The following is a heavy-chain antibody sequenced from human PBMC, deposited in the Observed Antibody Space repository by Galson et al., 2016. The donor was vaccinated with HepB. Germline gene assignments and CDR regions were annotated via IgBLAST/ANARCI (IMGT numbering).Heavy chain of an antibody. CDR2: VFYSGTT. V-gene: IGHV4-39*01. D-gene: IGHD6-13*01. CDR3: ARHVSSWYGWFDP. CDR1: GGSISSSSYF. J-gene: IGHJ5*02. Sequence: LSLTCNVSGGSISSSSYFWAWIRQPPGKGLEWIGSVFYSGTTYYNPTLKSRVTISEDTSKNQFSLRLNSVTAADTAVYYCARHVSSWYGWFDPWGRGTLVTVSS.